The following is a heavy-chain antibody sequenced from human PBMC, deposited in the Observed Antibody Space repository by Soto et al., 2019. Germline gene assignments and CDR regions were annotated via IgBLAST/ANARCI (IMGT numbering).Heavy chain of an antibody. D-gene: IGHD2-15*01. CDR1: GGSLSRGGFY. CDR3: ARDTSGVVVVAAREAFDI. J-gene: IGHJ3*02. V-gene: IGHV4-31*03. Sequence: SGTPSPPPPFSGGSLSRGGFYWGWIPPPPGEGLEWIGYIYYSGSTYYNPSLKSRVTISVDTSKNQFSLKLSSVTAADTAVYYCARDTSGVVVVAAREAFDIWGQGTMVTVSS. CDR2: IYYSGST.